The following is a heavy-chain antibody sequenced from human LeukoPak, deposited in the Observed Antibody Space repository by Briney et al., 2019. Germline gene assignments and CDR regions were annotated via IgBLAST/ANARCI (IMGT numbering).Heavy chain of an antibody. CDR3: AMNNWALDY. J-gene: IGHJ4*02. CDR1: GGSFSGYY. Sequence: SETLSLTCAVYGGSFSGYYWSWIRQPPGKGLEWIGEINHSGSTDYNPSLKSRVTISVDTSKNQFSLKLSSVTAADTAVYYCAMNNWALDYWGQGTLVTVPS. V-gene: IGHV4-34*01. CDR2: INHSGST. D-gene: IGHD1-1*01.